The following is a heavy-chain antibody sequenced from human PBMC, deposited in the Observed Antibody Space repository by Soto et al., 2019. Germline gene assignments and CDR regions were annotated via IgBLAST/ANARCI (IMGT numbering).Heavy chain of an antibody. V-gene: IGHV3-30*18. Sequence: QVQLEESGGGVVQPGTSLRLSCAASGFTLRSYGMHWVRQAPGKGLEWVAFISFDGSNEYYGDSVKGRFTISRDNSENTLFLQMNSLRAEDTAVYYCTKDRDRGTSSWYGFDYCGQGTLVTVSS. D-gene: IGHD6-13*01. CDR3: TKDRDRGTSSWYGFDY. J-gene: IGHJ4*02. CDR2: ISFDGSNE. CDR1: GFTLRSYG.